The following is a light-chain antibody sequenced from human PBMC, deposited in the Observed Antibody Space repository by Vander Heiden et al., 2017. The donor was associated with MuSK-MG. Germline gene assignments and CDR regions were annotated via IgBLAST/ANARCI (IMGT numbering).Light chain of an antibody. Sequence: IQMAQSSSFLSASVGDRVTITCRASQGISFYVNWYQRKPGEAPKLLIYSASTLQGGVPSRFSGSGSGTDFTLTISSLHPEDFATYYCQQSDSTPWTFGQGTKVEVK. V-gene: IGKV1-39*01. CDR2: SAS. CDR3: QQSDSTPWT. J-gene: IGKJ1*01. CDR1: QGISFY.